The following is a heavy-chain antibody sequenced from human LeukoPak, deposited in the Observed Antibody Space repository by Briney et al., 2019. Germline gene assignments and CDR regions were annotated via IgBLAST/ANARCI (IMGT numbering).Heavy chain of an antibody. CDR1: CVATSTGGYT. Sequence: PSETLSPTSALSCVATSTGGYTSRAIRQPPGKGLEWVGYIYHSGSTYYNPSLKSRVTISVDRFKNQYSLKPSSVTAADTAVYYFRRVSTMDRRESLHLDLWGRGTLVTVSS. CDR3: RRVSTMDRRESLHLDL. D-gene: IGHD3-3*01. V-gene: IGHV4-30-2*01. J-gene: IGHJ2*01. CDR2: IYHSGST.